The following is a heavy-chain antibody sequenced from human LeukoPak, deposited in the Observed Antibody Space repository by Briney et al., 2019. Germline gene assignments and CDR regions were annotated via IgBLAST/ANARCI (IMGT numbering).Heavy chain of an antibody. V-gene: IGHV3-74*01. CDR2: INNDESDT. J-gene: IGHJ3*01. Sequence: PGGSLRLSCAASGFNFSRYWIHWVRQAPGKGLVWVSRINNDESDTIYADSVKGRFAMSRDNAKNTVFFQMSGLRAEDTAVYYCPRGGFSNAFDVWGQGTTVTVSS. D-gene: IGHD2/OR15-2a*01. CDR3: PRGGFSNAFDV. CDR1: GFNFSRYW.